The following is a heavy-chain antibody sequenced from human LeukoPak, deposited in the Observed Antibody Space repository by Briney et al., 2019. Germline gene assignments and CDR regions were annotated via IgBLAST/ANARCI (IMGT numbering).Heavy chain of an antibody. CDR1: GFSFTSYY. J-gene: IGHJ4*02. D-gene: IGHD2-21*01. Sequence: ASVKVSCKPSGFSFTSYYLHWVRQAPGQGLEWMGWINPASGATKLAQKFQGRVTLTTDTSITTAYMKLSGLRSDDTAFFFCAGEFFFVAVPFPFPPSFYSWAQGPLVPFSS. CDR3: AGEFFFVAVPFPFPPSFYS. V-gene: IGHV1-2*02. CDR2: INPASGAT.